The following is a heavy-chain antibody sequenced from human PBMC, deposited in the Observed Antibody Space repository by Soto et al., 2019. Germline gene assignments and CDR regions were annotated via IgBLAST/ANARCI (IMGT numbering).Heavy chain of an antibody. D-gene: IGHD6-19*01. J-gene: IGHJ2*01. CDR2: ISYDGSNK. Sequence: QVQLVESGGGVVQPGRSLRLSCSASGVTFNNYGMHWVRQAPGKGLEWVAVISYDGSNKYYADSVKGRFTISRDNPKNTLYLQMNSLRTGDTAVYYCAKDGVAVAGTPGWYFDLWGRGTLVTVSS. V-gene: IGHV3-30*18. CDR3: AKDGVAVAGTPGWYFDL. CDR1: GVTFNNYG.